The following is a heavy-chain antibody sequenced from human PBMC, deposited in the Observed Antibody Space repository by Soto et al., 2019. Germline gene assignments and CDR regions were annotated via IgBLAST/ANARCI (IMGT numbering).Heavy chain of an antibody. Sequence: QVQLQESGPGLVEPSQTLSLTCTVSGASISSGGHNWSWIRQHPGKGLEWVGFIHYSGSTSYNPSLGSRVDSAVDASRNQFSLRLSSVTAADPAVYYCTSGRDASRTGYWGQGTLVTVSS. CDR3: TSGRDASRTGY. V-gene: IGHV4-31*03. CDR1: GASISSGGHN. J-gene: IGHJ4*02. D-gene: IGHD7-27*01. CDR2: IHYSGST.